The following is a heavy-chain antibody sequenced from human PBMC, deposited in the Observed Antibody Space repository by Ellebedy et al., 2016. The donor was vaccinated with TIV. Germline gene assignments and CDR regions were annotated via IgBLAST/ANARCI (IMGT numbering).Heavy chain of an antibody. J-gene: IGHJ4*02. CDR2: ISWDGGST. V-gene: IGHV3-43*01. Sequence: GESLKISCAASGFTFDDYTMHWVRQAPGKGLEWVSLISWDGGSTYYADSVEGRFTISRDNSKHSLYLQMNSLRTEDTALYDCAKGPMGTYYFDYWGQGTLVTVSS. D-gene: IGHD7-27*01. CDR1: GFTFDDYT. CDR3: AKGPMGTYYFDY.